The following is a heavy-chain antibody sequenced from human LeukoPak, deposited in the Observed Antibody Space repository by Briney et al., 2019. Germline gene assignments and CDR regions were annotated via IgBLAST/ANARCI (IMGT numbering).Heavy chain of an antibody. Sequence: ASVKVSCKASGYTFTGYYMHWVRQAPGQGLEWMGWINPNSGGTNYAQKFQGRVTMTRDTSISTAYMELSRLRSDDTAVYYCAREPPHLVVPADPSEDTAMVHGYYYYMDVWGKGTTVTVSS. CDR3: AREPPHLVVPADPSEDTAMVHGYYYYMDV. CDR2: INPNSGGT. V-gene: IGHV1-2*02. D-gene: IGHD5-18*01. J-gene: IGHJ6*03. CDR1: GYTFTGYY.